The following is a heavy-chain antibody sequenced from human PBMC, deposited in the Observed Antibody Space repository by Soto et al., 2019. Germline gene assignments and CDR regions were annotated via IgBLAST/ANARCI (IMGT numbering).Heavy chain of an antibody. Sequence: QITLKESGPTLVKPTQPLTLTCTFSGFSLSSTRMAVGWIRQPPGKALEWLALIYWDDDKRYSPFLKSRLTITKDPAKNQVVLTMSNMDPVDTARYYCAHIVVAGLGYYFDYWGQGTLVTVSS. CDR1: GFSLSSTRMA. CDR2: IYWDDDK. D-gene: IGHD6-19*01. CDR3: AHIVVAGLGYYFDY. V-gene: IGHV2-5*02. J-gene: IGHJ4*02.